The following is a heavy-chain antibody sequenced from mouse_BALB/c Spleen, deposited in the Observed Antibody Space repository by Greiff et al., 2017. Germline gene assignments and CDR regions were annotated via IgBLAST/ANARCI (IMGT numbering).Heavy chain of an antibody. CDR2: IWAGGST. Sequence: QVQLQQSGPGLVAPSQSLSITCTVSGFSLTSYGVHWVRQPPGKGLEWLGVIWAGGSTNYNSALMSRLSISKDNSKSQVFLKMNSLQTDDTAMYYCARAQVRRGYYAMDYWGQGTSVTVSS. J-gene: IGHJ4*01. CDR3: ARAQVRRGYYAMDY. V-gene: IGHV2-9*02. D-gene: IGHD2-14*01. CDR1: GFSLTSYG.